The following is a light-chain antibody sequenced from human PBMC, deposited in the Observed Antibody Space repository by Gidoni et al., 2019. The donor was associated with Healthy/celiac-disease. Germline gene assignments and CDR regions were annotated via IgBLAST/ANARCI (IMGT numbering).Light chain of an antibody. CDR1: QSISSW. V-gene: IGKV1-5*03. CDR2: KAS. Sequence: DIQMTQSPSTLSASVGDRVIITCRASQSISSWLAWYQQKPGKAPKLLIYKASSLESGVPSRFSGSGSGTEFTLTISSLQPDDFATYYCQQYNSYPYTFXQXTKLEIK. CDR3: QQYNSYPYT. J-gene: IGKJ2*01.